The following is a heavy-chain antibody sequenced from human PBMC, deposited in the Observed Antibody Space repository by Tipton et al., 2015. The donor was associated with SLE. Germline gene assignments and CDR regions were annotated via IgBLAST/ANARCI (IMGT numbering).Heavy chain of an antibody. CDR3: ARLSSSWYKAFDP. D-gene: IGHD6-13*01. CDR2: IYHSGST. Sequence: TLSLTCAVSGSSLTSGYYWGWMRLPPGKGLEWIGTIYHSGSTYYNPSLGSRVTISVDTSKNQFSLKLSSVTAADTAVYYCARLSSSWYKAFDPWGQGTLVTVSS. CDR1: GSSLTSGYY. V-gene: IGHV4-38-2*01. J-gene: IGHJ5*02.